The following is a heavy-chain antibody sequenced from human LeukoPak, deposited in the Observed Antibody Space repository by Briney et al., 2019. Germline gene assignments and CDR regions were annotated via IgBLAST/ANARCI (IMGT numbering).Heavy chain of an antibody. CDR2: IYYSGST. CDR3: ARVAAGKYYYDSSGFYFDY. V-gene: IGHV4-59*01. Sequence: SETLSLTCTVSGGSISIRQPPGKGLEWIGYIYYSGSTNYNPSLKSRVTISVDTSKNQFSLKLSSVTAADTAVYYCARVAAGKYYYDSSGFYFDYWGQGTLVTVSS. D-gene: IGHD3-22*01. CDR1: GGSIS. J-gene: IGHJ4*02.